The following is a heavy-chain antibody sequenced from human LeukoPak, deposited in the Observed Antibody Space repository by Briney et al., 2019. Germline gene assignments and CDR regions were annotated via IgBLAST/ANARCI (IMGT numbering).Heavy chain of an antibody. CDR2: IYYSGST. CDR1: GFTFSSYW. Sequence: GSLRLSCAASGFTFSSYWMNWIRQPPGEGLEWIGYIYYSGSTNYNPYLKSRVTISVDTSKDQFSLKLSSVTAADTAVYYCARAGATQYFYYMDVWGKGTTVTVSS. CDR3: ARAGATQYFYYMDV. J-gene: IGHJ6*03. V-gene: IGHV4-59*01.